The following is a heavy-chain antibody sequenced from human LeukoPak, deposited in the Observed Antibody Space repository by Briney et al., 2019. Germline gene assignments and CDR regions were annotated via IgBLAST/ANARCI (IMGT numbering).Heavy chain of an antibody. CDR2: ISGSGGST. CDR1: GFTFSSYA. CDR3: AKSLTRPQYYYDSSGSQRVY. D-gene: IGHD3-22*01. V-gene: IGHV3-23*01. J-gene: IGHJ4*02. Sequence: GGSLRLSCAASGFTFSSYAMSWVRQAPGKGLEWVSAISGSGGSTYYADSVKGRFTISRDNPKNTLYLQMNSLRAEDTAVYYCAKSLTRPQYYYDSSGSQRVYWGQGTLVTVSS.